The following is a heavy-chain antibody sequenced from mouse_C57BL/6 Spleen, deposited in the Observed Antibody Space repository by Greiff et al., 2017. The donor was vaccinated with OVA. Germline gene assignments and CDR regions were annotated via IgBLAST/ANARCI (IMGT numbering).Heavy chain of an antibody. Sequence: VQLQQPGAELVRPGTSVKLSCKASGYTFTSYWMHWVKQRPGQGLEWIGVIDPSASYTNYNQKFKGKATLTVDTSSSTAYMQLSSLTSEDSAVYYCARFYCDYWGQGTTLTVSS. J-gene: IGHJ2*01. CDR1: GYTFTSYW. V-gene: IGHV1-59*01. CDR3: ARFYCDY. CDR2: IDPSASYT.